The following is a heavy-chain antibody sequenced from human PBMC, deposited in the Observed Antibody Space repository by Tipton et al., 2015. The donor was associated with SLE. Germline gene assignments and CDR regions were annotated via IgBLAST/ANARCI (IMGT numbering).Heavy chain of an antibody. J-gene: IGHJ6*02. Sequence: SGFTFSSYGMHWVRQAPGKGLEWVAFIRYDGSNKYYADSVKGRFTISRDNSKNTLYLQMNSLRAEDTAVYYCAKGKRAARPPAWDGMDVWGQGTTVTVSS. CDR1: GFTFSSYG. CDR3: AKGKRAARPPAWDGMDV. CDR2: IRYDGSNK. D-gene: IGHD6-6*01. V-gene: IGHV3-30*02.